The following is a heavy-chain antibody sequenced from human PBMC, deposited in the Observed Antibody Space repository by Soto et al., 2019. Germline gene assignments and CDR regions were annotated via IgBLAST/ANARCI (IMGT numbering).Heavy chain of an antibody. CDR3: AKDIERDWNDVGYYYYYMDV. V-gene: IGHV3-9*01. CDR2: ISWNSGSI. CDR1: GFTFDDYA. J-gene: IGHJ6*03. D-gene: IGHD1-1*01. Sequence: GGSLRLSCAASGFTFDDYAMHWVRQAPGKGLEWVSGISWNSGSIGYADSVKGRFTISRDNAKNSLYLQMNSLRAEDTALYYCAKDIERDWNDVGYYYYYMDVWGKGTTVTVSS.